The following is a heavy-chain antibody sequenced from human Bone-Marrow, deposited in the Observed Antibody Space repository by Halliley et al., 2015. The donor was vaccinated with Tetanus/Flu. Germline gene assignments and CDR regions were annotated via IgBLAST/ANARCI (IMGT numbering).Heavy chain of an antibody. CDR3: ASLYYDYVWGSYRYRVGLDV. D-gene: IGHD3-16*02. V-gene: IGHV4-59*01. J-gene: IGHJ6*02. CDR2: GSP. Sequence: GSPSYTPPLKSRVTISLDTSKTQFSLKLGSVTAADTAVYYCASLYYDYVWGSYRYRVGLDVWGQGTTVTVSS.